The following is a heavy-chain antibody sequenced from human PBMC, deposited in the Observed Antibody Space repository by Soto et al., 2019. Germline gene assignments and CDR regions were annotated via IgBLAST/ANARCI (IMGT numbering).Heavy chain of an antibody. CDR2: ISSTSSYI. J-gene: IGHJ6*02. CDR3: AKVAEVVPAYYYYGMDV. D-gene: IGHD2-2*01. V-gene: IGHV3-21*01. CDR1: GFTFRSST. Sequence: PGGSLRLACAASGFTFRSSTMNWFRQAPGKGLEWVSSISSTSSYIYYADSVKGRFTISRDNAKNSLYLQMNSLRAEDTAVYYCAKVAEVVPAYYYYGMDVWGQGTTVPVSS.